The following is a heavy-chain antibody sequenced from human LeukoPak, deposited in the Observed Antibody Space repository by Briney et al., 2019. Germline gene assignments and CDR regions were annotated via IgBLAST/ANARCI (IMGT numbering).Heavy chain of an antibody. V-gene: IGHV1-18*01. Sequence: ASVKVSCKASGFTFIDYGFSWVRQAPGQGLEWLGWIRVYNGNTRYAQNLQDRVTMTTDTSTNTAYMELRSLISDDTAVYYCARDVYAKVTSVTTVGYWGQGTLVTVSS. CDR2: IRVYNGNT. CDR3: ARDVYAKVTSVTTVGY. CDR1: GFTFIDYG. D-gene: IGHD4-17*01. J-gene: IGHJ4*02.